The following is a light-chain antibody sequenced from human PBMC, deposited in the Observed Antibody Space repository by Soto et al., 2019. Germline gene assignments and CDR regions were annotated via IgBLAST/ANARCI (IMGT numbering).Light chain of an antibody. Sequence: AIRMTQSPSSLSASTGDRVTITCRASQGISSYLAWYQQKPGKAPKLLIYAASTLQSGVPSRFSGSGSGTDFTLTISCLQSEDFATYYCQQYSSSWTFGQGTKVEMK. CDR2: AAS. J-gene: IGKJ1*01. CDR3: QQYSSSWT. V-gene: IGKV1-8*01. CDR1: QGISSY.